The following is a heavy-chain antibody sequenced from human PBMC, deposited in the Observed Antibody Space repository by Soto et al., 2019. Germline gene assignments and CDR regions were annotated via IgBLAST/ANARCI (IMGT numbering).Heavy chain of an antibody. J-gene: IGHJ4*02. CDR3: ARHVLLWFGESPYYFDY. Sequence: SETLSLTCTVSGGSISSDDYYWSWIRQPPGKGLEWIGYIYYSGSTYYNPSLKSRVTISVDTSKNQFSLKLSSVTAADTAVYFCARHVLLWFGESPYYFDYWGQGTLVTVSS. D-gene: IGHD3-10*01. V-gene: IGHV4-30-4*01. CDR1: GGSISSDDYY. CDR2: IYYSGST.